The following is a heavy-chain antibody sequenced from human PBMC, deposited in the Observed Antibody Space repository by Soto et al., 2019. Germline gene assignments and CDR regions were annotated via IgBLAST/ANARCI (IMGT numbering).Heavy chain of an antibody. D-gene: IGHD2-2*01. J-gene: IGHJ6*02. V-gene: IGHV4-61*05. Sequence: SETLSLTCTVSGGSISSSSYYWGWMRQPPGKGLEWIGYIYYSGSTNYNPSLKSRVTISVDTSKNQFSLKLSSVTAADTAVYYCARDIVVVPAATNHYYYYYGMDVWGQGTTVTVSS. CDR3: ARDIVVVPAATNHYYYYYGMDV. CDR1: GGSISSSSYY. CDR2: IYYSGST.